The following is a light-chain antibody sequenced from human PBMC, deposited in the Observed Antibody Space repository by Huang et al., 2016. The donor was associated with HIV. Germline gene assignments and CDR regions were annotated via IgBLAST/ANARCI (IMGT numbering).Light chain of an antibody. CDR2: GAT. V-gene: IGKV3-15*01. J-gene: IGKJ1*01. CDR3: QQYNNWPRT. Sequence: EIVMTQSPATLSVSPGESATLSCRAGQSVSSNLAWYQQTPGQAPRLLIYGATTRATGIPARFSGSGSGTEFTLTISSLQPEDFAVYYCQQYNNWPRTFGQGTTVDIK. CDR1: QSVSSN.